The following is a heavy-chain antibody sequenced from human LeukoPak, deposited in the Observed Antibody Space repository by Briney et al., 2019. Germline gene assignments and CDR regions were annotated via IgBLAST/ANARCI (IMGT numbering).Heavy chain of an antibody. CDR1: GFTFSSYA. CDR3: ARDGLGGWFDP. CDR2: ISSSSSYI. Sequence: PGGSLRLSCAASGFTFSSYAMSWVRQAPGKGLEWVSSISSSSSYIYYADSVKGRFTISRDNAKNSLYLQMNSLRAEDTAVYYCARDGLGGWFDPWGQGTLVTVSS. D-gene: IGHD3-16*01. V-gene: IGHV3-21*01. J-gene: IGHJ5*02.